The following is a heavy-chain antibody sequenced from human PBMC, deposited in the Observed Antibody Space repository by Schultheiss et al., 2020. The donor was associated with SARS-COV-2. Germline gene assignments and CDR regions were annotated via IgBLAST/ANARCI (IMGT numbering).Heavy chain of an antibody. D-gene: IGHD2-15*01. J-gene: IGHJ6*03. V-gene: IGHV4-59*01. CDR2: IYYSGST. CDR1: GGSISSYY. CDR3: ARDSRSEYYMDV. Sequence: GSLRLSCTVSGGSISSYYWSWIRQPPGKGLEWIGYIYYSGSTNYNPSLKSRVTISVDTSKNQFSLKLSSVTAADTAVYYCARDSRSEYYMDVWGKGTTVTVSS.